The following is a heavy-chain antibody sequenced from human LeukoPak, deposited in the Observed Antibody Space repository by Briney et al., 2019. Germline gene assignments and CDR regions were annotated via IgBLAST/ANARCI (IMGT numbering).Heavy chain of an antibody. D-gene: IGHD3-3*01. J-gene: IGHJ4*02. Sequence: SGTLSLTRTVSGGSIGSKSYYWGWIRQPPGKGLEWIGTIYYSVSTYYNPSLKSRVTISVDASKNQFSLKLSSVTAADTAVYYCLVDFWSAKHFDNWGQGTLVTVSS. V-gene: IGHV4-39*01. CDR3: LVDFWSAKHFDN. CDR2: IYYSVST. CDR1: GGSIGSKSYY.